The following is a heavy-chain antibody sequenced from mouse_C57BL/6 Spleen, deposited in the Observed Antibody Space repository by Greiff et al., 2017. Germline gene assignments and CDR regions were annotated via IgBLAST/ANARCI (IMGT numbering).Heavy chain of an antibody. J-gene: IGHJ4*01. CDR2: IYPGDGDT. CDR3: ASPKEAKPMDY. D-gene: IGHD3-2*02. CDR1: GYAFSSSG. Sequence: VKLVESGPELVKPGASVKISCKASGYAFSSSGMNWVQQRPGKGLEWIGRIYPGDGDTYYTGKFKGQATLTADKSSSTAYMQLSSLTYEGAAVYFFASPKEAKPMDYWGQGTSVTVSS. V-gene: IGHV1-82*01.